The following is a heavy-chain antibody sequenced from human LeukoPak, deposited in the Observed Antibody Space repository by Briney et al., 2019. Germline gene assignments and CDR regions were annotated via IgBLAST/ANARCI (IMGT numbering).Heavy chain of an antibody. CDR3: ARDSMVRGVFSDFDY. J-gene: IGHJ4*02. CDR2: IKQDGSEK. Sequence: TGGSLRLSCAASGFTFSTYWMSWVRQAPGKGLEWVAHIKQDGSEKNYVDSVKGRFTISRDNAKNSLYLQMNSLRAEDTALYYCARDSMVRGVFSDFDYWGQGTLVTVSS. V-gene: IGHV3-7*03. D-gene: IGHD3-10*01. CDR1: GFTFSTYW.